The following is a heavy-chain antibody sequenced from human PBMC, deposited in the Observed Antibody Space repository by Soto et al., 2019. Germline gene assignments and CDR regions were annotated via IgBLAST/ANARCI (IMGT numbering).Heavy chain of an antibody. Sequence: ASVKVSCKASGYTFTGYYMHWVRQAPGQGLEWMGWINPNSGGTNYAQKFQGRVTMTRDTSISTAYMELSRLGSDDTAVYYCARGLVVPAGIRYYYYGMDVWGPGTPVTVSS. J-gene: IGHJ6*02. CDR2: INPNSGGT. V-gene: IGHV1-2*02. CDR3: ARGLVVPAGIRYYYYGMDV. CDR1: GYTFTGYY. D-gene: IGHD2-2*01.